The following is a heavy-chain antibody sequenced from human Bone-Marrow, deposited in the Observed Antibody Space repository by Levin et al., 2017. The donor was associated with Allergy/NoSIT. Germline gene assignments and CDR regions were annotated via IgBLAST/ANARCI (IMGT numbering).Heavy chain of an antibody. J-gene: IGHJ4*02. CDR2: IYYIGTT. D-gene: IGHD1-14*01. V-gene: IGHV4-39*07. Sequence: PGGSLRLSCTVSGGSISRSPYYWVWIRQPPGKGLEWIGSIYYIGTTYSNPSLKSRLTISVDTSQNQFSLKLTSVTAADTAVYYCAREGTPQSGDYWGQGALVSVS. CDR1: GGSISRSPYY. CDR3: AREGTPQSGDY.